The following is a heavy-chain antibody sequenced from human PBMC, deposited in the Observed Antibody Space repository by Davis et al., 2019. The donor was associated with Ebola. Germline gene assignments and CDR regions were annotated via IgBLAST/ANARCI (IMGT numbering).Heavy chain of an antibody. D-gene: IGHD3-10*01. CDR1: GFTFSTYA. Sequence: GGSLRLSCAASGFTFSTYAMHWVRQAPGKGLEWVALISHNGNKKYHADSVKGRFTTSRDNSKNTLYLQMNSLRAEDTAVYYCAKALYSSGSYYNRDYGMDVWGQETTVTVSS. CDR2: ISHNGNKK. J-gene: IGHJ6*02. CDR3: AKALYSSGSYYNRDYGMDV. V-gene: IGHV3-30*18.